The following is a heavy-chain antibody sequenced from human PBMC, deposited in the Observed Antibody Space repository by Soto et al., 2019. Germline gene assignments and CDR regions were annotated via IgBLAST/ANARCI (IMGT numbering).Heavy chain of an antibody. CDR1: GFTFSSYA. J-gene: IGHJ4*02. V-gene: IGHV3-33*08. D-gene: IGHD1-20*01. CDR3: ARGITPYYFDY. CDR2: IWYDGSNK. Sequence: QVQLVESGGGVVQPGRSLRLSCAASGFTFSSYAMHWVRQAPGKGLEWVAVIWYDGSNKYYADSVKGRFTISRDNSKNTLYLQMNSLRAEDTAVYYCARGITPYYFDYWGQGTLVTVSS.